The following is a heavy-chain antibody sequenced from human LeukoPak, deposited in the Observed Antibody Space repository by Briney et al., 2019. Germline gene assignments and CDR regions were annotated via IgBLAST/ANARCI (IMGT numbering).Heavy chain of an antibody. V-gene: IGHV4-59*01. D-gene: IGHD3-9*01. J-gene: IGHJ6*02. Sequence: PSETLSLTCTVSGGSISSYYWSWIRQPPGKGLEWIGYIYYSGSTNYNPSLKSRVTISVDTSKNQFSLKLSSVTAADTAVYYCAREPERSHFDWFPLAYYYGMDVWGQGTTVTVSS. CDR2: IYYSGST. CDR1: GGSISSYY. CDR3: AREPERSHFDWFPLAYYYGMDV.